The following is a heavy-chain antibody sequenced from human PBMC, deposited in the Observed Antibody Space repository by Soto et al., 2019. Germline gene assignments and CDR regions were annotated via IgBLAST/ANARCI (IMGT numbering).Heavy chain of an antibody. CDR3: ASSSGRDGYNYPPPFYY. D-gene: IGHD5-12*01. J-gene: IGHJ4*02. V-gene: IGHV1-69*12. Sequence: QVQLVQSGAEVKKPGSSVKVSCKASGGTFSSYAISWVRQAPGQGLEWMGGIIPIFGTANYAQKFQGRVTITADESTSTAYMELSSLRSEDTAVYYCASSSGRDGYNYPPPFYYWGQGTLVTGFS. CDR2: IIPIFGTA. CDR1: GGTFSSYA.